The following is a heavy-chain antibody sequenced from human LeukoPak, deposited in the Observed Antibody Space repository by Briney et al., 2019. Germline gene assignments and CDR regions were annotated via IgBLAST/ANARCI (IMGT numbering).Heavy chain of an antibody. Sequence: PGGSLRLSCAASGFTFSSYSMNWVRQAPGKGLEWVSSISSSSSYIYYADSVKGRFTISRDNAKNSLYLQMNSLRAEDTAVYYCARDLVRGSNSFDYWGQGTLVTVSS. CDR3: ARDLVRGSNSFDY. J-gene: IGHJ4*02. CDR2: ISSSSSYI. V-gene: IGHV3-21*01. D-gene: IGHD1-26*01. CDR1: GFTFSSYS.